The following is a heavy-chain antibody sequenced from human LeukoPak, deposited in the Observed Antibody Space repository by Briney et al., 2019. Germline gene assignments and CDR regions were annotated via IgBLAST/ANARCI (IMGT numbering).Heavy chain of an antibody. D-gene: IGHD6-13*01. CDR2: IYTSGST. J-gene: IGHJ3*02. CDR3: ARDISPGYSSSWGDAFDI. Sequence: SETLSLTCTVSGGSISSYYWSWIRQPAGKGLEWIGRIYTSGSTNYNPSLKSRVTVSVDTSKNQFSLKLSSVTAADTAVYYCARDISPGYSSSWGDAFDIWGQGTMVTVSS. V-gene: IGHV4-4*07. CDR1: GGSISSYY.